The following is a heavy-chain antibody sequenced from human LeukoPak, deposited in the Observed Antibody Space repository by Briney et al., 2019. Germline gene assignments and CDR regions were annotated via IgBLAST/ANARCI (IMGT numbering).Heavy chain of an antibody. CDR2: ISAGGART. V-gene: IGHV3-23*01. J-gene: IGHJ4*02. D-gene: IGHD3-9*01. CDR3: AKEYDILTGIIQVFDS. Sequence: GGSLRLSCAASGFTFNNYVMSWVRQTPGKGLEWVSAISAGGARTYYADSVKGRFTISRDNSKNTLFLRMNSLRAEDTAVYYCAKEYDILTGIIQVFDSWGQGTLVTVSS. CDR1: GFTFNNYV.